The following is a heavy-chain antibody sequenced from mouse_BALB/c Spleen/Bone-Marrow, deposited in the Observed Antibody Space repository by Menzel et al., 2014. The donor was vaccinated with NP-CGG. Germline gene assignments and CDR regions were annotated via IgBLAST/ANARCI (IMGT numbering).Heavy chain of an antibody. D-gene: IGHD1-1*01. V-gene: IGHV1-14*01. Sequence: VQLQQSGPELVKPGTSVKMSCKASGYTFTSYVMHWVKQKPGQGLEWIGYINPYNDGIKYNEKFXGKATLTSDKSSSTAYVELSSLTSEDSAVYLCGRDYYGSTSFAYWGQGTLVTVSA. CDR1: GYTFTSYV. CDR3: GRDYYGSTSFAY. CDR2: INPYNDGI. J-gene: IGHJ3*01.